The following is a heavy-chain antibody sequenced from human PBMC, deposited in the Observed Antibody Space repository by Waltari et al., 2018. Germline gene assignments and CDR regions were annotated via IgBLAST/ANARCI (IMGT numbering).Heavy chain of an antibody. V-gene: IGHV4-34*01. Sequence: QVQLQQWGAGLLKPSETLSLTCVVSGGSFSGYYWSWVRQPPGKGLEWIGEINHRGRTNYNPSLKSRVTISIDTAKIPFSMKLRSVTVADTAVYYCARANTIFGVIRTWYYMDVWGKGTPVTISS. CDR2: INHRGRT. D-gene: IGHD3-3*01. CDR1: GGSFSGYY. CDR3: ARANTIFGVIRTWYYMDV. J-gene: IGHJ6*03.